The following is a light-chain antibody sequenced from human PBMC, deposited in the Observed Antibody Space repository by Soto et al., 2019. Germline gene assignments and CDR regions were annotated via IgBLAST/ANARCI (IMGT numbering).Light chain of an antibody. V-gene: IGKV1-39*01. J-gene: IGKJ1*01. Sequence: DIQMTQSPSSLSASVGDRVTITCRASQSISSYLNWYQQKPGKAPKLLIYAASSLQSGVPSRFSGSGSGTDFTLTISSLQPEDFATYYCQQSSSTPRRTVGQGTKVDIK. CDR2: AAS. CDR1: QSISSY. CDR3: QQSSSTPRRT.